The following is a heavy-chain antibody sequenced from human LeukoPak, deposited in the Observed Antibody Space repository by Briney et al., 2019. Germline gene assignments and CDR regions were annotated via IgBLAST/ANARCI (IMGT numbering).Heavy chain of an antibody. D-gene: IGHD6-13*01. CDR3: ARGFKGGAAAGPDFDY. CDR2: INHSGST. Sequence: SETLSLTCAVYGGSFSGYYWSWIRQPPGKGLERIGEINHSGSTNYNPSLKSRVTISVDTSKNQFSLKLSSVTAADTAVYYCARGFKGGAAAGPDFDYWGQGTLVTVSS. V-gene: IGHV4-34*01. J-gene: IGHJ4*02. CDR1: GGSFSGYY.